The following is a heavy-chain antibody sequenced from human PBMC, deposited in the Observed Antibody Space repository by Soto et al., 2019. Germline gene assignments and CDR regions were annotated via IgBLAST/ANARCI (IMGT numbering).Heavy chain of an antibody. V-gene: IGHV4-30-4*01. CDR1: GGSISSGDYY. CDR3: ARLEPRSAWFDP. D-gene: IGHD1-1*01. J-gene: IGHJ5*02. Sequence: TLSLTCAVSGGSISSGDYYWSWIRQPPGKGLEWIGYIYYSGSTYYNPSLKSRVTISVDTSKNQFSLKLSSVTAADTAVYYCARLEPRSAWFDPWGQGTPVTVYS. CDR2: IYYSGST.